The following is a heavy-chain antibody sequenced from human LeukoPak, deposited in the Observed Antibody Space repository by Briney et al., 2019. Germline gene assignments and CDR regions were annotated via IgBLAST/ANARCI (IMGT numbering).Heavy chain of an antibody. CDR2: ISSNGGST. V-gene: IGHV3-64*02. J-gene: IGHJ4*02. D-gene: IGHD4-17*01. CDR3: ARESTVTHSFDY. CDR1: GFTFSSYA. Sequence: GGSLRLSCAASGFTFSSYAMHCVRQAPGKGLEYVSAISSNGGSTYYADSVKGRFTISRDNSKNTLYLQMGSLRAEDMAVYYCARESTVTHSFDYWGQGTLVTVSS.